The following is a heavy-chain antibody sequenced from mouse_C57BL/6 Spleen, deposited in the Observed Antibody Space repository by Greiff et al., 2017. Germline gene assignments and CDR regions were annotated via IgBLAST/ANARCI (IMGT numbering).Heavy chain of an antibody. CDR2: IYPGDGDT. V-gene: IGHV1-82*01. CDR1: GYTFTSSW. CDR3: ANDSYNALDY. J-gene: IGHJ2*01. Sequence: QVQLQQSGPELVKPGASVKLSCKASGYTFTSSWMHWVKQRPGKGLEWIGRIYPGDGDTNYNEKFKGKATLTADKSSSTAYMQLSSLTSEDSAVYYCANDSYNALDYWGQGTTLTVSS. D-gene: IGHD1-1*01.